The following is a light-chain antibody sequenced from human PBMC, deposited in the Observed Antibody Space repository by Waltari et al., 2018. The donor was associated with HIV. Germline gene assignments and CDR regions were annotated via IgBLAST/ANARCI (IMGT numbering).Light chain of an antibody. CDR3: QQYGASPET. Sequence: SPGERATLSCRASQIVSSAYLAWYQHRPGQAPRLLIYGASTRATGVPDRFSGNGFGTDFTLTISRLEPEDFAMYYCQQYGASPETFGQGARVEI. CDR1: QIVSSAY. CDR2: GAS. V-gene: IGKV3-20*01. J-gene: IGKJ1*01.